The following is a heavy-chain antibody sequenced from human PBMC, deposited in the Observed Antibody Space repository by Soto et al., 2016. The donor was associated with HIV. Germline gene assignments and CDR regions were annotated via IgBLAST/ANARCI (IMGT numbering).Heavy chain of an antibody. CDR2: INPNSGGT. J-gene: IGHJ3*02. CDR3: ARQIITMVRGAHDAFDI. D-gene: IGHD3-10*01. V-gene: IGHV1-2*02. CDR1: GYTFTGYY. Sequence: QVQLVQSGAEVKKPGASVKVSCKASGYTFTGYYMHWVRQAPGQGLEWMGWINPNSGGTNYAQKFQGRVTMTRDTSISTAYMELSRLRSDDTAVYYCARQIITMVRGAHDAFDIWGQGTMGHRLF.